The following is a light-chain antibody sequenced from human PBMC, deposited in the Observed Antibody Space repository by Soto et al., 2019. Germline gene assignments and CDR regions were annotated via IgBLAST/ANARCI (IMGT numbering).Light chain of an antibody. CDR3: QQYDNWPPFT. CDR2: DAS. CDR1: QSVSSN. V-gene: IGKV3-15*01. J-gene: IGKJ3*01. Sequence: EIVMTQSPATLSVSPGERATLSCRAGQSVSSNLAWYQQQPGQAPRLLIYDASTRATGIPVMFSGSGSGTEFTLTIISLRSEDFAVYYCQQYDNWPPFTFGPGTKVDIK.